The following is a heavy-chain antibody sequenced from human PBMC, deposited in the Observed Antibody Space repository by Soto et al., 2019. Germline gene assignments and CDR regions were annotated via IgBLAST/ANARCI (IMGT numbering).Heavy chain of an antibody. J-gene: IGHJ4*02. CDR2: IYHSGST. D-gene: IGHD4-4*01. CDR1: GGSISSGGYS. V-gene: IGHV4-30-2*01. CDR3: ARGMTTVTTLDY. Sequence: QLQLQESGSGLVKPSQTLSLTCAVSGGSISSGGYSWNWIRQPPEKSQEWIGYIYHSGSTYYDPSLKSLVTISVDRSKNQCSLKLCSVTAADTAVYYCARGMTTVTTLDYWGQGTLVTVSS.